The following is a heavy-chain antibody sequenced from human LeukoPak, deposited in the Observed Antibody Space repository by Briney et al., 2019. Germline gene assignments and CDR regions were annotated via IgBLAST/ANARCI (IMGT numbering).Heavy chain of an antibody. CDR3: AKNDVVTANALDTFDV. Sequence: GESLRLSCAASGFTFSSYSMNWVRQAPGKGLEWVSSITSRSSYTFYADSVKGRFTISRDNSKNTLYLQMNSLRAEDTAVYYCAKNDVVTANALDTFDVWGQGTMVTVSS. CDR1: GFTFSSYS. CDR2: ITSRSSYT. D-gene: IGHD2-21*02. J-gene: IGHJ3*01. V-gene: IGHV3-21*01.